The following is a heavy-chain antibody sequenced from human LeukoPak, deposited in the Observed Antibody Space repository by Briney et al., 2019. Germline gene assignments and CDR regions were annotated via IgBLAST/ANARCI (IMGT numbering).Heavy chain of an antibody. D-gene: IGHD6-6*01. Sequence: ASVKVSCKVSGYTLTELSMHWVRQAPGKGLEWMGGFDPEDGETIYAQKFQGRVTMTEDTSTDTAYMELSSLRSEDTAVYYCATQVSIAVRTIRIDYWGQGTLVTVSS. J-gene: IGHJ4*02. V-gene: IGHV1-24*01. CDR2: FDPEDGET. CDR3: ATQVSIAVRTIRIDY. CDR1: GYTLTELS.